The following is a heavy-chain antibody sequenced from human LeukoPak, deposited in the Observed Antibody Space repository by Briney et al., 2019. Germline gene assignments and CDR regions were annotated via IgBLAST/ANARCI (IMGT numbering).Heavy chain of an antibody. CDR3: ARVPLLYDSSGYFGFDY. J-gene: IGHJ4*02. Sequence: PSETLSLTCTVSGGSISSSSYYWGWIRQPPGKGLEWIGSIYYSGSTYYNPSLKSRVTISVDTSKNQFSLKLSSVTAADTAVYYCARVPLLYDSSGYFGFDYWGQGTLVTVSS. CDR1: GGSISSSSYY. CDR2: IYYSGST. D-gene: IGHD3-22*01. V-gene: IGHV4-39*07.